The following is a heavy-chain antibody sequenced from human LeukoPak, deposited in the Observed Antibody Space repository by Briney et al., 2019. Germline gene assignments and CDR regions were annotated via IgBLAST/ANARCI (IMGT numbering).Heavy chain of an antibody. CDR2: IKSKTDGGTT. CDR1: GFTFSNAW. CDR3: TTGYCSSTSCPLTNDY. J-gene: IGHJ4*02. Sequence: VKPGGSLRLSCAASGFTFSNAWMSWVREAPGKGLEWVGRIKSKTDGGTTDYAAPVKGRFTISRDDSKNTLYLQMNSLKTEDTAVYYCTTGYCSSTSCPLTNDYWGQGTLVTVSS. V-gene: IGHV3-15*01. D-gene: IGHD2-2*01.